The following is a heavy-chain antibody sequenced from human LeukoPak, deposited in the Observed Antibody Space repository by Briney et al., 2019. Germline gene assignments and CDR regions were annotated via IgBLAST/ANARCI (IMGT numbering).Heavy chain of an antibody. CDR3: ARAVSGTLGGAFDI. CDR2: INPNSGDT. D-gene: IGHD5-12*01. V-gene: IGHV1-2*02. J-gene: IGHJ3*02. Sequence: ASVKVSCKPSGYTFNDYFIHWMGQNPGPRREWPGWINPNSGDTSYTQNFQDRVTISRDTAAYMESSRLKSEATAVYYGARAVSGTLGGAFDIWGQGTAVTVSS. CDR1: GYTFNDYF.